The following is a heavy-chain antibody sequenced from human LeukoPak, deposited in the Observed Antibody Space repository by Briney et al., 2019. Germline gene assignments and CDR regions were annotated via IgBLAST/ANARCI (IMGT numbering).Heavy chain of an antibody. Sequence: GGSLRLSCEASGFTFGSHATYWVRQAPGKGLEWVAGMFGSGGSPHYADSVKGRFTISRDNPLNTVYLQINSLRDDDTAVYYCGKTTVGYSSGQKPAWPVDFWGQGTLVTVSS. CDR2: MFGSGGSP. CDR3: GKTTVGYSSGQKPAWPVDF. CDR1: GFTFGSHA. J-gene: IGHJ4*02. D-gene: IGHD5-18*01. V-gene: IGHV3-23*01.